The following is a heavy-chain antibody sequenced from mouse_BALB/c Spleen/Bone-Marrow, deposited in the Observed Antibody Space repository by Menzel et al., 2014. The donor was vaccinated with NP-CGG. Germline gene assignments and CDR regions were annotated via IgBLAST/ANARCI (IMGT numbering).Heavy chain of an antibody. CDR2: VNPNIGGS. V-gene: IGHV1-18*01. CDR3: ARGRRYY. D-gene: IGHD1-1*01. Sequence: VQLQQSGPELVKPGASVKISCKTSGYTFTDYTIHWVKQSQGKSLEWIGRVNPNIGGSNNNQKFKDKAALTVDKSSSTAYMELRSLTSDDSAVYYCARGRRYYWGQGTTLTVSS. J-gene: IGHJ2*01. CDR1: GYTFTDYT.